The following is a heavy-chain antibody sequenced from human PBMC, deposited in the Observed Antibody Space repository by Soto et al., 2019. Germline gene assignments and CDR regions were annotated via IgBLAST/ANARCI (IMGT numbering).Heavy chain of an antibody. J-gene: IGHJ4*02. Sequence: GGSLRLSCAASGFTFSSYGMHWVRQAPGKGLEWVAIISYDGSDKDYADSVKGRFTISRDNSRNTLFLQMNSLRAEDTAVYYCARDYYKYYDSSGYYRSPAYWGQGTLVTVSS. D-gene: IGHD3-22*01. CDR2: ISYDGSDK. CDR1: GFTFSSYG. V-gene: IGHV3-30*03. CDR3: ARDYYKYYDSSGYYRSPAY.